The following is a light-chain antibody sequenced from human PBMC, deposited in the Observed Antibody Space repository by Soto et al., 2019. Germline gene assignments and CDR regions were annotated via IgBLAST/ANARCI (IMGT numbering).Light chain of an antibody. CDR2: GNN. V-gene: IGLV1-40*01. CDR1: SSNIGAGYD. J-gene: IGLJ1*01. CDR3: QSYDRSLSGSRV. Sequence: QSVLTQPPSVSGAPGQRVTISCTGSSSNIGAGYDVHWYQQLPGTAPKLLIYGNNNRPSGVPDRFSGSKSGTSASLAITGLQAEDEADYYCQSYDRSLSGSRVFGPGTKVTVL.